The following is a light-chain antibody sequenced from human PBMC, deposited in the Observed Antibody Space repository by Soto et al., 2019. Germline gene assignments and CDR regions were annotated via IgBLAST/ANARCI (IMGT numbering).Light chain of an antibody. CDR1: QSVSDN. CDR3: QQYNNWPYT. CDR2: GAS. Sequence: EIVMTQSPATLSVSPGERATLSCRASQSVSDNLAWYQQKPGQSPRLLIYGASTRATGIPARFSGSGSGTEFTLTISSRQSEDFAVYYCQQYNNWPYTFGQGTKLDIK. J-gene: IGKJ2*01. V-gene: IGKV3-15*01.